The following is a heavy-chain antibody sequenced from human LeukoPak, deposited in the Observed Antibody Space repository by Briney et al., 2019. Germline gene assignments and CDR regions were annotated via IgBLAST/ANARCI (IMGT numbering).Heavy chain of an antibody. D-gene: IGHD2-2*02. Sequence: GGSLRLSCAASGFTVSSNYMSWVRQAPGEGLEWVSVIYSGGSTYFTDSVKGRFTISRDNSKNTLYLQMNSLRAEDTAVYYCARQYTGLDYWGQGTLVTVSS. J-gene: IGHJ4*02. CDR2: IYSGGST. V-gene: IGHV3-53*01. CDR1: GFTVSSNY. CDR3: ARQYTGLDY.